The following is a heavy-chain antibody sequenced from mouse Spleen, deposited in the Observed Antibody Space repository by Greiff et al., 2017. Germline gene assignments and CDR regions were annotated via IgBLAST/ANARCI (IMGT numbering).Heavy chain of an antibody. Sequence: QVQLQQPGAELVKPGASVKLSCKASGYTFTSYWMHWVKQRPGRGLEWIGRIDPNSGGTKYNEKFKGKATFTADTSSNTAYMQLSSLTTEDSAIYYCASGDVLFDYWGQGTTLTVSS. V-gene: IGHV1-62-3*01. J-gene: IGHJ2*01. CDR2: IDPNSGGT. CDR1: GYTFTSYW. CDR3: ASGDVLFDY.